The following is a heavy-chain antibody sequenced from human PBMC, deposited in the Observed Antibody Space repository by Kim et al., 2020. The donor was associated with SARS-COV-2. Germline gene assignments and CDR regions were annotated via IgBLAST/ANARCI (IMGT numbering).Heavy chain of an antibody. D-gene: IGHD3-10*01. CDR3: ARDSSYGSGRLFVGGFDY. CDR2: IIPIFGTA. Sequence: SVKVSCKASGGTFSSYAISWVRQAPGQGLEWMGGIIPIFGTANYAQKFQGRVTLTADESTSTAYMELSSLRSEDTAVYYCARDSSYGSGRLFVGGFDYWGQGTLVTVSS. V-gene: IGHV1-69*13. J-gene: IGHJ4*02. CDR1: GGTFSSYA.